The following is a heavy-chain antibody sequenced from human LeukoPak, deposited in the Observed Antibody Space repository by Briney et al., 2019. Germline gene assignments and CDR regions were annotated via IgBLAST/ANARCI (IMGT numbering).Heavy chain of an antibody. V-gene: IGHV1-2*02. CDR3: ATDSVYDSLGYFDY. CDR1: GYTFTGYY. Sequence: GASVKVSCKASGYTFTGYYMHWVRQAPGQGLEWMGWINPNSGGTNYAQKFQGRVTMTRDTSISTAYMELSSLRSEDTAVYYCATDSVYDSLGYFDYWGQGTLATVSS. CDR2: INPNSGGT. J-gene: IGHJ4*02. D-gene: IGHD5/OR15-5a*01.